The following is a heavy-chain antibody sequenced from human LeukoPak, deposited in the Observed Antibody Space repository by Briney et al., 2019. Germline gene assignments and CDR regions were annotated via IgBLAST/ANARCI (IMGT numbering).Heavy chain of an antibody. V-gene: IGHV3-30*18. J-gene: IGHJ4*02. CDR3: TKGGVVLTILDY. CDR1: GFTFSSYG. Sequence: EVSVRLSCAASGFTFSSYGMHWVRQAPGKGLEWVAVISYDGSNKYYADSVKGRFTISRDNSKNTLYLQVNSLRAEDTAVYYCTKGGVVLTILDYWGQGTLVTVSS. CDR2: ISYDGSNK. D-gene: IGHD3-9*01.